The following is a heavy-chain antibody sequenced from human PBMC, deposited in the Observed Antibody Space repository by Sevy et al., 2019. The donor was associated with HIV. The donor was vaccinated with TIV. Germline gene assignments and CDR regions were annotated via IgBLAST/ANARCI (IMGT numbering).Heavy chain of an antibody. Sequence: GGSLRLSCIASGFTFSDHYMSWIRQAPGKGLEWISHISTSGGTIFYADSVKGRFTVSRDNVRSESSLYLQMDGLRAEDTAIYYCARHDYVSIYWYFDLWGRGTLVTVSS. CDR1: GFTFSDHY. D-gene: IGHD3-16*01. CDR2: ISTSGGTI. V-gene: IGHV3-11*01. CDR3: ARHDYVSIYWYFDL. J-gene: IGHJ2*01.